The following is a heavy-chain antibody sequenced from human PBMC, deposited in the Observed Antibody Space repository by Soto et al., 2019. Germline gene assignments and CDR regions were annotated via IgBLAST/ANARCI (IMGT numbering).Heavy chain of an antibody. CDR1: GYTFTSYY. CDR2: INPSGGST. V-gene: IGHV1-46*01. CDR3: ARDIVVVPAARALISMDV. J-gene: IGHJ6*02. Sequence: ASVKVSCKASGYTFTSYYMHWVRQAPGQGLEWMGIINPSGGSTSYAQKFQGGVTMTRDTSTSTVYMELSSLRSEDTAVYYCARDIVVVPAARALISMDVWGQGTTVTVSS. D-gene: IGHD2-2*01.